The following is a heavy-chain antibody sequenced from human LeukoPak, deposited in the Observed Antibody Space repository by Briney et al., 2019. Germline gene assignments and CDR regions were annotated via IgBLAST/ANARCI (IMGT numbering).Heavy chain of an antibody. CDR2: IYDSGST. J-gene: IGHJ4*02. V-gene: IGHV4-59*01. D-gene: IGHD2-15*01. CDR1: GGSLSFYY. Sequence: SETLSLTCGVYGGSLSFYYWSWIRQPPGKGLEWIGCIYDSGSTNYNPSLKSRVTISVATSKNQFSLKLSSVTAADTAVYYCARDSAIYCSGGSCFDYWGQGTLVTVSS. CDR3: ARDSAIYCSGGSCFDY.